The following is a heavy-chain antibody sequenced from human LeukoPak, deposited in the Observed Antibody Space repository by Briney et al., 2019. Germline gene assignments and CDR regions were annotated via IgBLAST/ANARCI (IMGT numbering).Heavy chain of an antibody. Sequence: SETLSLTCAVYGGSFSGYYWSWIRQPPGKGLEWIGEINHSGSTNYNPSLKSRVTISVDTSKNQFSLKLSSVTAADTAVYYCARAGVWGSSSSWSQTAYYYYYMDVWGKGTTVTVSS. D-gene: IGHD6-13*01. CDR3: ARAGVWGSSSSWSQTAYYYYYMDV. CDR1: GGSFSGYY. J-gene: IGHJ6*03. V-gene: IGHV4-34*01. CDR2: INHSGST.